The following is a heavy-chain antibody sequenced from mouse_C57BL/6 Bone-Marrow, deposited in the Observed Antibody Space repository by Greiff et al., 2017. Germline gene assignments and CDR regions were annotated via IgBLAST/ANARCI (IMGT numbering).Heavy chain of an antibody. CDR1: GDSITSGY. CDR2: ISYSGST. J-gene: IGHJ2*01. V-gene: IGHV3-8*02. CDR3: ARDYYGSSYY. Sequence: EVMLVESGPSLVKPSQTLSLTCSVTGDSITSGYWNWIRKFPGNKLEYMGDISYSGSTYYNPSLKSRISITRDTSKNQYYLQLTSVTTEDTATYYCARDYYGSSYYWGQGTTLTVSS. D-gene: IGHD1-1*01.